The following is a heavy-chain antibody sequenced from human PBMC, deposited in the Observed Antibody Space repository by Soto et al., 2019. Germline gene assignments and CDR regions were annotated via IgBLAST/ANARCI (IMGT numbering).Heavy chain of an antibody. Sequence: KPSETLSLTCAVYGGSFSGYYWNWIRQPPGKGLEWIGELNHSGSTKYNPSLKSRVSVSVDTSKNQFSLRLNSVTAADTAVYYCARDKNYYYYGMDVWGQGTTVTVSS. CDR3: ARDKNYYYYGMDV. CDR2: LNHSGST. V-gene: IGHV4-34*01. CDR1: GGSFSGYY. J-gene: IGHJ6*02.